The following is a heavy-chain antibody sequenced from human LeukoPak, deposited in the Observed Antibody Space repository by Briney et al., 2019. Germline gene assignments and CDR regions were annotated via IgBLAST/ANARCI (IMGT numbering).Heavy chain of an antibody. CDR3: AKDQGGGHFSFDY. J-gene: IGHJ4*02. CDR1: EFAFSRNN. V-gene: IGHV3-30*02. CDR2: ISYDGSDK. Sequence: GGSLRLSCAASEFAFSRNNMHWVRQAPGKGLEWVSFISYDGSDKNYAESVKGRSTISRDNSKNTLFLQMNSLGAGDTALYYCAKDQGGGHFSFDYWGQGTLVTVSS. D-gene: IGHD2-21*02.